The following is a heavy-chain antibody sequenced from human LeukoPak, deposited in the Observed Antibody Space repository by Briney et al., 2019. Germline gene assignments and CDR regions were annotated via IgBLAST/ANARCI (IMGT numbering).Heavy chain of an antibody. CDR1: GGSFSGYY. D-gene: IGHD7-27*01. J-gene: IGHJ4*02. CDR2: IYYSGST. V-gene: IGHV4-34*01. CDR3: ARACPGYFDY. Sequence: PSETLSLTCAVYGGSFSGYYWSWIRQPPGKGLEWIGSIYYSGSTYYNPSLKSRVTISVDTSKNQFSLKLSSVTAADTAVYYCARACPGYFDYWGQGTLVTVSS.